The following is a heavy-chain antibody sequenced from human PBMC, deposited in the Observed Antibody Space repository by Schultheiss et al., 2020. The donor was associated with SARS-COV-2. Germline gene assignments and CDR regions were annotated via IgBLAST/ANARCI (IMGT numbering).Heavy chain of an antibody. D-gene: IGHD6-6*01. CDR2: ISSSGSTI. Sequence: GGSLRLSCAASGFTFSNAWMSWIRQPPGKGLEWVSYISSSGSTIYYADSVKGRFTISRDNAKNSLYLQMNSLRAEDTAVYYCARNAARLITRAQFDYWGQGTLVTVSS. CDR1: GFTFSNAW. CDR3: ARNAARLITRAQFDY. J-gene: IGHJ4*02. V-gene: IGHV3-11*04.